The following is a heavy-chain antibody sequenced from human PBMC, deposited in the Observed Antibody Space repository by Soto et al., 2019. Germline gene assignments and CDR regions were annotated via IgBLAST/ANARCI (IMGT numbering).Heavy chain of an antibody. CDR2: IYSGGNT. V-gene: IGHV3-53*04. CDR3: ARSLYSGYAPDAFDI. J-gene: IGHJ3*02. Sequence: GSLRLSCAASGFTVSSNYMSWVRQAPGKGLEWVSVIYSGGNTYYADSVKGRFTISRHNSKNTLYLQMNSLRAEDTAVYYCARSLYSGYAPDAFDIWGQGTMVTVSS. D-gene: IGHD5-12*01. CDR1: GFTVSSNY.